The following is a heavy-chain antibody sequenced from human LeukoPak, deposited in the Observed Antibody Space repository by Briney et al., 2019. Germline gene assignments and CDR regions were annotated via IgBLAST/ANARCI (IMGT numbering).Heavy chain of an antibody. CDR3: ARNGDGYKGYVVDY. CDR2: IYSSGST. D-gene: IGHD5-24*01. Sequence: PSETLSLTCTVSGGSISSYYWSWIRQSPGNRLEWIGYIYSSGSTNYNPSLKSRVTMSVDTSKNQFSLKLSSVTAADTAVYYCARNGDGYKGYVVDYWGQGILVTVSS. CDR1: GGSISSYY. J-gene: IGHJ4*02. V-gene: IGHV4-59*01.